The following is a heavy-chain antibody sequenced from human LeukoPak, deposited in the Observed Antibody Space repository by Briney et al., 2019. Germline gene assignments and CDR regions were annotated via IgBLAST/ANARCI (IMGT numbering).Heavy chain of an antibody. Sequence: SETLSLTCTVSGGSISSSSYYWGWIRQPPGKGLEWIGSIYYSGSTYYNPSLKSRVTISVDTSKNQFSLKLSSVTAADTAVYYCARAGPIYSSGGFDPWGQGTLVTVSS. CDR2: IYYSGST. CDR1: GGSISSSSYY. V-gene: IGHV4-39*07. J-gene: IGHJ5*02. D-gene: IGHD6-19*01. CDR3: ARAGPIYSSGGFDP.